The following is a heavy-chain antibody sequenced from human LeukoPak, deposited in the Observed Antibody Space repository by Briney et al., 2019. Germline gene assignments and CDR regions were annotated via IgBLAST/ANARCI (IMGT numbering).Heavy chain of an antibody. D-gene: IGHD3-10*01. CDR3: ARDYYGSGSYSYHAFDI. Sequence: GSSVKVSCKASGGTFSSYAISWVRQAPGQGLEWMGGIIPIFGTANYAQKFQGRVTITTDESTSTAYMELSSLRSEDTAVYYCARDYYGSGSYSYHAFDIWGQGTVVTVSS. CDR1: GGTFSSYA. J-gene: IGHJ3*02. V-gene: IGHV1-69*05. CDR2: IIPIFGTA.